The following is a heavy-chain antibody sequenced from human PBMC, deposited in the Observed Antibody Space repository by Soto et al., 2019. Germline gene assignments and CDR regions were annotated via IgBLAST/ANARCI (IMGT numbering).Heavy chain of an antibody. CDR2: IIPILGIA. CDR3: ASRCDSSDY. CDR1: GGTFSSYT. J-gene: IGHJ4*02. Sequence: QVQLVQSGAEVKKPGSSVKVSCKASGGTFSSYTISWVRQAPGQGLEWMGRIIPILGIANYAQKFQGSVTITADKSTSTAYMERSSRRTQDTAVYYCASRCDSSDYLGQGTLVTVSS. V-gene: IGHV1-69*02. D-gene: IGHD3-22*01.